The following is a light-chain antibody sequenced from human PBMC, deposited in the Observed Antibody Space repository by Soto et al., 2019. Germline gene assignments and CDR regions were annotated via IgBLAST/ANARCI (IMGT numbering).Light chain of an antibody. Sequence: QSVLTQPASVSGSPGQSITISCTGTSSVVGSYNLVSWYQQHPGKSPKLMIYEVSKRPSGVSNRFSGSKSGNTASLTISWLQAEDEADYYCCSYAGSSTFGFGTGTKVTVL. V-gene: IGLV2-23*02. CDR1: SSVVGSYNL. J-gene: IGLJ1*01. CDR2: EVS. CDR3: CSYAGSSTFG.